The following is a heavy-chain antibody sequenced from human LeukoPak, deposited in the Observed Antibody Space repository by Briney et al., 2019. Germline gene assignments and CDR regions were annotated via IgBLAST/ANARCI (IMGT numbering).Heavy chain of an antibody. V-gene: IGHV7-4-1*02. D-gene: IGHD3-22*01. CDR1: GYTFTSYA. CDR3: ARDYLHPVVVITPPTFDY. Sequence: GASVKVSCKASGYTFTSYAMNWVRQAPGQGLEWMGWINTNTGNPTYAQGFTGRFVFSLDTSVSTAYLQISSLKAEDTAVYYCARDYLHPVVVITPPTFDYWGQGTLVTVSS. J-gene: IGHJ4*02. CDR2: INTNTGNP.